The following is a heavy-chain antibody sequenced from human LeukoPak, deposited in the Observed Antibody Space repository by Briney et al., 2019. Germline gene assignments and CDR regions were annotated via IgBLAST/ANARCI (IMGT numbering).Heavy chain of an antibody. CDR2: INPNSGDT. CDR1: GYTFTAYH. CDR3: ARDYCSSTSCLFDY. J-gene: IGHJ4*02. Sequence: GASVKVSCKASGYTFTAYHMHWVRQAPGQGLEWMGRINPNSGDTNYAQKFQGRVTMTRDTSISTAYMEPSRLRSDDMAVYYCARDYCSSTSCLFDYWGQGTLVSVSS. D-gene: IGHD2-2*01. V-gene: IGHV1-2*06.